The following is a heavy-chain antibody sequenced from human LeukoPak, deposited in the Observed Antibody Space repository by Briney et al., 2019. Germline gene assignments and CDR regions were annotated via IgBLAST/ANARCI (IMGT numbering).Heavy chain of an antibody. J-gene: IGHJ4*02. CDR3: ARVPKMVRGVTDY. V-gene: IGHV1-2*02. CDR1: GYTFTSYD. Sequence: ASVKVSCKASGYTFTSYDINWVRQATGQGLEWMGWINPNSGGTNYAQKFQGRVTMTRDTSISTAYMELSRLRSDDTAVYYCARVPKMVRGVTDYWGQGTLVTVSS. CDR2: INPNSGGT. D-gene: IGHD3-10*01.